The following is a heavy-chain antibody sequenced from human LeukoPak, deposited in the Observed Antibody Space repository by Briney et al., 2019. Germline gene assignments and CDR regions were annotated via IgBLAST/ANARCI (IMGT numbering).Heavy chain of an antibody. CDR2: IGTTSGAI. D-gene: IGHD2-21*02. J-gene: IGHJ4*02. Sequence: GGSLRLSCAASGFTVSSNCMSWVRQAPGKGLEWVSYIGTTSGAIYYADSVKGRFTISRDSAKNSLYLQMNSLRAEDTAVYYCARFRTWGDKAFDYWGQGTLVTVSS. CDR1: GFTVSSNC. V-gene: IGHV3-48*01. CDR3: ARFRTWGDKAFDY.